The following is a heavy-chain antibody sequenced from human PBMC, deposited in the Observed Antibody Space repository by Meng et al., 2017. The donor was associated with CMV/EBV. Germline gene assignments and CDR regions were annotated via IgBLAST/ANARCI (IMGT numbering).Heavy chain of an antibody. J-gene: IGHJ6*02. Sequence: LRLSCTVSGGSISSGDYYWSWIRQPPGKGLEWIGYIYYSGSTYYNPSLKSRVTISVDTSKNQFSLKLSSVTAADTAVNYCARAYRITILGWLPEGMDVWGQGTTVTVSS. CDR1: GGSISSGDYY. V-gene: IGHV4-30-4*08. D-gene: IGHD3-3*01. CDR3: ARAYRITILGWLPEGMDV. CDR2: IYYSGST.